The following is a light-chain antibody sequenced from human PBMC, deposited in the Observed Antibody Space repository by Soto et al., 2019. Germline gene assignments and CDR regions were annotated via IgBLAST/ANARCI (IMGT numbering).Light chain of an antibody. CDR3: QQYGSSRT. CDR1: QSVSSSY. J-gene: IGKJ1*01. CDR2: GAS. Sequence: VLSLSPGPPSLSPGERATLSCRASQSVSSSYLAWYQQKPGQAPRLLIYGASSRATGIPDRFSGSGSGTDFTLTISRLEPEDFAVYYCQQYGSSRTFGQGTKVDIK. V-gene: IGKV3-20*01.